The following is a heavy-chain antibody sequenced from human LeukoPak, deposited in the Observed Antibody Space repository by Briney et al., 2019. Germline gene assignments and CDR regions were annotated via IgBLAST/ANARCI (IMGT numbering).Heavy chain of an antibody. J-gene: IGHJ4*02. V-gene: IGHV3-21*06. CDR3: ARGGGSYGTYYFDY. CDR2: ISSSVSYI. D-gene: IGHD5-18*01. CDR1: GFTFSNYP. Sequence: GGSLRLSCAASGFTFSNYPIGWVRQAPGKGLEWVSSISSSVSYIYYADSGKGRFTISSDNAKNSLYLQMNTMRAEDSAVYYCARGGGSYGTYYFDYWGQGTLVTVSS.